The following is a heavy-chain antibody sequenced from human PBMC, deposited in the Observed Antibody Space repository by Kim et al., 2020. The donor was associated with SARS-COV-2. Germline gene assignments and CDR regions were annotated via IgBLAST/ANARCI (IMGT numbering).Heavy chain of an antibody. V-gene: IGHV4-39*07. CDR1: GGSISSSSYY. CDR2: IYYSGST. D-gene: IGHD2-15*01. Sequence: SETLSLTCTVSGGSISSSSYYWGWIRQPPGKGLEWIGSIYYSGSTYYNPSLKSRVTISVDTSKNQFSLKLSSVTAADTAVYYCARAGCPYCSGGSCYCNWFDPWGQGTLVTVSS. CDR3: ARAGCPYCSGGSCYCNWFDP. J-gene: IGHJ5*02.